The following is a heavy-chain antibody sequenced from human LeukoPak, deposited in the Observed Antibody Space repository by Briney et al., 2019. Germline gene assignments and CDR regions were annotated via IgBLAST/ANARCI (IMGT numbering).Heavy chain of an antibody. V-gene: IGHV3-53*01. CDR2: IYSGGST. CDR3: ARVPRGMFYYYMDV. Sequence: GGSLRLSCAASGFTVSSNYMSWVRQAPGKGLEWVSVIYSGGSTYYADSVKGRFTISRDNSKNTLYLQMNSLRAEDTAVYYCARVPRGMFYYYMDVWGKGTTVTVSS. D-gene: IGHD3-10*02. CDR1: GFTVSSNY. J-gene: IGHJ6*03.